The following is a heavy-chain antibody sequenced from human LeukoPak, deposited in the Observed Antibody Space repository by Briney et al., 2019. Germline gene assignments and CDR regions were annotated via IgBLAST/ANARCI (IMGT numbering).Heavy chain of an antibody. J-gene: IGHJ6*03. CDR1: GFTFSRYG. CDR3: ARDRIEQQRTLGRSSNYYYYYYMDV. CDR2: INNRGGST. Sequence: GGTLRLSCAASGFTFSRYGMSWVRQAPGKGLEWVSAINNRGGSTFYGDSVKGRFTISRDNSKNTLYLQMNSLRAEDTAVYYCARDRIEQQRTLGRSSNYYYYYYMDVWGKGTTVTVSS. V-gene: IGHV3-23*01. D-gene: IGHD6-13*01.